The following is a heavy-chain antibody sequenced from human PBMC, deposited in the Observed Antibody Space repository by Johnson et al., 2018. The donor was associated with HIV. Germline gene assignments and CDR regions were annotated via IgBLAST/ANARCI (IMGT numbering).Heavy chain of an antibody. CDR1: GFTFSNVW. V-gene: IGHV3-9*01. Sequence: VQLVESGGGLVKPGGSLRLSCAASGFTFSNVWMSWVRQAPGKGLEWVSGISWNSGSIGYADSVKGRFTISRDNAKNSLYLQMNSLRAEDTALYYCARGIQPDAFDIWGQGTMVTVSS. J-gene: IGHJ3*02. CDR3: ARGIQPDAFDI. D-gene: IGHD2-2*01. CDR2: ISWNSGSI.